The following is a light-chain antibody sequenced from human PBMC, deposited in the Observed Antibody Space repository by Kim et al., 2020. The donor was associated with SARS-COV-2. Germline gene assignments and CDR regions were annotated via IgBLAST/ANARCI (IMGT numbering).Light chain of an antibody. V-gene: IGKV1-8*01. CDR1: QGISSY. Sequence: AIRMTQSPSSFSASTGDRVTITCLASQGISSYLAWYQQKPGKAPKLLIYAASTLQSGVPSRFSGSGSGTDFTLTISCLQSEDFATYYCQQYYSYPPLTFGGGTKVDIK. CDR2: AAS. J-gene: IGKJ4*01. CDR3: QQYYSYPPLT.